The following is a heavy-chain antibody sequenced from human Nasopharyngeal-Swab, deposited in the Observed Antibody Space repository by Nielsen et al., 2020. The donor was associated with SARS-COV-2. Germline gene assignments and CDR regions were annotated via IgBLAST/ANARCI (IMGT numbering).Heavy chain of an antibody. CDR1: GFTFIDYH. Sequence: GGSLRLSCTGSGFTFIDYHMGWIRQAPASGLEWVSHMSGTGNFVYYADSVKGRFTISRDNAKNSLYLQMNSLRGDDTAKYYCARVYSYGSNWFDPWGEGTLVTVSS. V-gene: IGHV3-11*01. J-gene: IGHJ5*02. CDR2: MSGTGNFV. CDR3: ARVYSYGSNWFDP. D-gene: IGHD5-18*01.